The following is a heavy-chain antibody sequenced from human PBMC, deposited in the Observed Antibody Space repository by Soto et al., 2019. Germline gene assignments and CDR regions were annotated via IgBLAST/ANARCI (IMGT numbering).Heavy chain of an antibody. V-gene: IGHV3-7*01. Sequence: EVQLVESGGGLVQPGGSLRLSCAGSGFTSSHFWMSWVRQAPGKGLEWVANIKQDGSEKYYVDSVKGRFTISRDNAKNSLYLQMNSLRAEDTAIYYCGRNEVWGQGTTVTVSS. CDR3: GRNEV. D-gene: IGHD1-1*01. CDR2: IKQDGSEK. J-gene: IGHJ6*02. CDR1: GFTSSHFW.